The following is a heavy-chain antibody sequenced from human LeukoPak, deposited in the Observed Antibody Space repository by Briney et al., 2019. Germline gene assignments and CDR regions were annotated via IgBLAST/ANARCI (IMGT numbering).Heavy chain of an antibody. CDR3: ARRRDSGSLQHFDY. D-gene: IGHD1-26*01. V-gene: IGHV3-11*01. Sequence: GGSLRLSCAASGFTFSDYYVSWIRQAPGKGLEWVSYISSSGTTIYYADSVKGRFTISRDNAKNSLYLQMNSLRAEDTAVYYCARRRDSGSLQHFDYWGQGTLVTVSS. J-gene: IGHJ4*02. CDR1: GFTFSDYY. CDR2: ISSSGTTI.